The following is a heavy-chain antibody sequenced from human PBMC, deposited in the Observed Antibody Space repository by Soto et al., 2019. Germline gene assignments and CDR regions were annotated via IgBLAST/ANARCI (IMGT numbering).Heavy chain of an antibody. CDR3: AKDSRGDWGIWELPDNFDY. V-gene: IGHV1-69*01. Sequence: QVQLVQSGAEVKKPGSSVKVSCKASGGTFSSYAISWVRQAPGQGLEWMGGIIPIFGTANYAQKFQGRVTITADESTSTAYMELSSLRSEDTAVYYCAKDSRGDWGIWELPDNFDYWGQGTLVTVSS. D-gene: IGHD1-26*01. CDR2: IIPIFGTA. CDR1: GGTFSSYA. J-gene: IGHJ4*02.